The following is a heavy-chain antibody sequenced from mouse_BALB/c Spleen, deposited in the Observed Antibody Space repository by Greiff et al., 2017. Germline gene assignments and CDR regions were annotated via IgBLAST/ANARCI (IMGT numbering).Heavy chain of an antibody. Sequence: EVQGVESGGGLVKPGGSLKLSCAASGFTFSSYAMSWVRQTPEKRLEWVASISSGGSTYYPDSVKGRFTISRDNARNILYLQMSSLRSEDTAMYYCARKDYDYLAWFAYWGQGTLVTVSA. CDR2: ISSGGST. CDR1: GFTFSSYA. D-gene: IGHD2-4*01. J-gene: IGHJ3*01. V-gene: IGHV5-6-5*01. CDR3: ARKDYDYLAWFAY.